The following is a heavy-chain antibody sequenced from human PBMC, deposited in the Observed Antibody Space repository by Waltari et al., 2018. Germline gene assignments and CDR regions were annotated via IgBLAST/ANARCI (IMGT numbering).Heavy chain of an antibody. V-gene: IGHV4-59*02. Sequence: QGQLQESGPRLVKPAETLSLSCTDSDGTVSSHVWSWVRQAPGKALECIGYGYNGGRSNYQSPTRSRVTTSVDTSKNQFSPKPNSVPAADTALYYCARASTTPRVGTTIGYFDYWGQGILVTVSS. J-gene: IGHJ4*02. D-gene: IGHD1-26*01. CDR1: DGTVSSHV. CDR3: ARASTTPRVGTTIGYFDY. CDR2: GYNGGRS.